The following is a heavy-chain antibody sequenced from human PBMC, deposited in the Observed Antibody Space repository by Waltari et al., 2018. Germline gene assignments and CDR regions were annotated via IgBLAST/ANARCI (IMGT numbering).Heavy chain of an antibody. CDR3: ARLNYYGSGSYYNYDYYYYMDV. V-gene: IGHV4-39*01. D-gene: IGHD3-10*01. CDR1: GGSISSSSYY. Sequence: QLQLQESGPGLVKPSETLSLTCTVSGGSISSSSYYWGWIRQPPGKGLEWIGSIHYSGSLYYHPSLRSRVSISVDTSKIQCALKLSSVTAADTAVYYCARLNYYGSGSYYNYDYYYYMDVWGKGTTVTVSS. CDR2: IHYSGSL. J-gene: IGHJ6*03.